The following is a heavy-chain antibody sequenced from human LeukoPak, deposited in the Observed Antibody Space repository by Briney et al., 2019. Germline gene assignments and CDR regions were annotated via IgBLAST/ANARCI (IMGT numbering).Heavy chain of an antibody. CDR2: ISPSSDSI. CDR1: GFTFSSYA. CDR3: ARAMRSGYDY. J-gene: IGHJ4*02. D-gene: IGHD5-12*01. V-gene: IGHV3-48*02. Sequence: GGSLRLSCSASGFTFSSYAMHWVRQAPGRRLEWVSYISPSSDSIYYADSLKGRFTISRDNAEHSLYLQMNSLRDEDTAVYYCARAMRSGYDYWGQGTLVTVSS.